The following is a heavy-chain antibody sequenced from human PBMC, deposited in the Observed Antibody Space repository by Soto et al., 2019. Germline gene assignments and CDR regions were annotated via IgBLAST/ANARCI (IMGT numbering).Heavy chain of an antibody. CDR2: TYYRSKWYN. Sequence: SQTLSLTCAISGASVSSKSAAWNWIRHSPSRGLEWLGRTYYRSKWYNDYAVSVKSRITINPDTSKNQFSLHLNSVTPEDTAVYYCGTFLSSTSPYVWGEGTTVTVSS. J-gene: IGHJ6*04. V-gene: IGHV6-1*01. CDR3: GTFLSSTSPYV. CDR1: GASVSSKSAA. D-gene: IGHD2-2*01.